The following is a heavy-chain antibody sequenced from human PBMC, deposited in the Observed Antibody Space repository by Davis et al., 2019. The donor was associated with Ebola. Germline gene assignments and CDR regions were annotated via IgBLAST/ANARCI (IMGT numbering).Heavy chain of an antibody. J-gene: IGHJ6*02. V-gene: IGHV3-23*01. Sequence: GESLKISCAASGFTFSSYAMSWVRQAPGKGLEWVSAISGSGGSTYYADSVKGRFTISRDNSKNTRYLQMNSLRAEDTSVYYCAKTQIYYYGMDVWGQGTTVTVSS. CDR1: GFTFSSYA. CDR3: AKTQIYYYGMDV. CDR2: ISGSGGST.